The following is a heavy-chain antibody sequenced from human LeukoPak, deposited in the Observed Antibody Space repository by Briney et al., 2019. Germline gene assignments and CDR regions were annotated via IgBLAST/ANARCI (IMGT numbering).Heavy chain of an antibody. Sequence: SETLSLTCTVSGYSISSGYYWGWIRQPPGKGLEWIGSIYHSGSTYYNPSLKSRVTISVDTSKNQFSLKLSSVTAADTAVYYCARTSKYSSGWFSAEGSNWFDPWGQGTLVTDSS. CDR2: IYHSGST. CDR1: GYSISSGYY. V-gene: IGHV4-38-2*02. CDR3: ARTSKYSSGWFSAEGSNWFDP. J-gene: IGHJ5*02. D-gene: IGHD6-19*01.